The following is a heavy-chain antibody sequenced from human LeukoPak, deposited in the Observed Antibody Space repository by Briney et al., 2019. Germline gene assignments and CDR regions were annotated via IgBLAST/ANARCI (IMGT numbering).Heavy chain of an antibody. CDR3: GLIAVAGRFDY. V-gene: IGHV1-69*13. Sequence: SVKVSCKASGGTFSSYAISWVRQAPGQGLEWMGGIIPIFGTANYAQKFQGRVTITADESTSTAYMELSSLRSEDTAVYYCGLIAVAGRFDYWGQGTLVTVSS. CDR2: IIPIFGTA. D-gene: IGHD6-19*01. J-gene: IGHJ4*02. CDR1: GGTFSSYA.